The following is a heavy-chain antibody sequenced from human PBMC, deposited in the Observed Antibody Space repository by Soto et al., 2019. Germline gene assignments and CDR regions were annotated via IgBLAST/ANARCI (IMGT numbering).Heavy chain of an antibody. CDR2: IYYTGST. CDR3: ARYQQDYEH. Sequence: QVHLQESGPGLVKPSETLSLTCTVSGGSISTDYWSWIRQSQGNRPVWIGYIYYTGSTNYNPSPNGRVTISVDTPKNYFSLRLTAVTAADTAVYYCARYQQDYEHWGQGTLVTVSS. J-gene: IGHJ1*01. D-gene: IGHD4-17*01. CDR1: GGSISTDY. V-gene: IGHV4-59*08.